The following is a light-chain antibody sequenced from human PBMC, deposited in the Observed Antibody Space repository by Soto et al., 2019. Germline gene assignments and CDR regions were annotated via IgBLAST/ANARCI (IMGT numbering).Light chain of an antibody. CDR1: QNVRTY. CDR3: QQRATWPPCT. J-gene: IGKJ3*01. Sequence: EIVLTQSPATLSLSPGDRATLSCRASQNVRTYLGWYQQKPGQAPRLLIYDASNRATGIPARFSGSWSGTDFTLTISSLEPEDFAVYYCQQRATWPPCTFGPGTKVELK. CDR2: DAS. V-gene: IGKV3-11*01.